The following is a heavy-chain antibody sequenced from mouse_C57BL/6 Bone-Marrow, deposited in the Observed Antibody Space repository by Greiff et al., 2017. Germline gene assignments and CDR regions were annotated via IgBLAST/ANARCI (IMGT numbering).Heavy chain of an antibody. CDR2: IYPGDGDT. CDR1: GYAFSSSW. CDR3: ARITTVVAFDY. Sequence: QVQLQQSGPELVKPGASVKISCKASGYAFSSSWMNWVKQRPGKGLEWIGRIYPGDGDTNYNGKFKGKATLTADKSSSTAYMQLSSLTSEDSAVYFCARITTVVAFDYWGQGTTLTVSS. J-gene: IGHJ2*01. V-gene: IGHV1-82*01. D-gene: IGHD1-1*01.